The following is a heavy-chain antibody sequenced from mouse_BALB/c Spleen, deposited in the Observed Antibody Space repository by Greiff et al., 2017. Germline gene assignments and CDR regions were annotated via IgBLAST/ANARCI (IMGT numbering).Heavy chain of an antibody. J-gene: IGHJ4*01. CDR1: GFSLSRYS. CDR2: IWGGGST. Sequence: VKLVESGPGLVAPSQSLSITCTVSGFSLSRYSVHWVRQPPGKGLEWLGMIWGGGSTDYNSALKSRLSISKDNSKSQVFLKMNSLQTDDTAMYYCARTFNTARGYAMDYWGQGTSVTVSS. V-gene: IGHV2-6-4*01. CDR3: ARTFNTARGYAMDY. D-gene: IGHD1-2*01.